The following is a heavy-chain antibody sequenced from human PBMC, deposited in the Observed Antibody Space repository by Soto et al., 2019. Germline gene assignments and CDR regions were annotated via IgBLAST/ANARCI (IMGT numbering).Heavy chain of an antibody. CDR3: ARHTSAGDFDS. Sequence: PSETLSLTYSVSGGSISSSSYFWGWLRQPPGKGLEWIGSMYYSGSTYYNPSLKSRVTISVDTSRNQFSLKLSSVTAADTAVYYCARHTSAGDFDSWGQGTLVTVSS. CDR2: MYYSGST. J-gene: IGHJ4*02. D-gene: IGHD4-17*01. V-gene: IGHV4-39*01. CDR1: GGSISSSSYF.